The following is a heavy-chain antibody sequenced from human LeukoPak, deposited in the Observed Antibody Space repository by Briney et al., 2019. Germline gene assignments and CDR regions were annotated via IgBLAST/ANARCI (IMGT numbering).Heavy chain of an antibody. D-gene: IGHD7-27*01. CDR2: INPSGGST. V-gene: IGHV1-46*01. CDR1: GYTFTSYY. Sequence: ASVKVPCKASGYTFTSYYMHWVRQAPGQGLEWMGIINPSGGSTSYAQKFQGRVTITADESTSTAYMELSSLRSEDTAVYYCARAARSNWASYFDYWGQGTLVTVSP. J-gene: IGHJ4*02. CDR3: ARAARSNWASYFDY.